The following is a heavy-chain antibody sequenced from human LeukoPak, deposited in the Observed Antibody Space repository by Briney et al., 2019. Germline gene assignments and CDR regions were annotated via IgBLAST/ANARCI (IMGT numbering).Heavy chain of an antibody. CDR1: GFAFSNYA. J-gene: IGHJ4*02. CDR3: AKDYDFWSGYYSAFDH. Sequence: PGGSLRLSCAASGFAFSNYAMSWVRQAPGKGLEWVSAISGSGGSTYYADSVKGRFTISRDNSKNTLYLQMNSLRAEDTAVYYCAKDYDFWSGYYSAFDHWGQGTLVTVSS. V-gene: IGHV3-23*01. D-gene: IGHD3-3*01. CDR2: ISGSGGST.